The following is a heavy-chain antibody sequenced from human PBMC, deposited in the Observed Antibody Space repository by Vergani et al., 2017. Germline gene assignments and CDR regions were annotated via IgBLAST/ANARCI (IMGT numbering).Heavy chain of an antibody. CDR3: AKDPGEYSGSDGSFDH. D-gene: IGHD1-26*01. J-gene: IGHJ4*02. V-gene: IGHV3-23*01. CDR2: ISGSGGST. Sequence: EVQLLESGGGLVQPGGSLRLSCAASGFTFSSYAMSWVRQAPGKGLEWVSAISGSGGSTYYADSVKGRFTISRDNSKNTLYLQMNSLRAEDTAVYYCAKDPGEYSGSDGSFDHWGQGILVTVSS. CDR1: GFTFSSYA.